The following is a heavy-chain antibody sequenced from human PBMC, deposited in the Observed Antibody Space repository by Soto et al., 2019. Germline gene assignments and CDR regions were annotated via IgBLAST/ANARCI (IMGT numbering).Heavy chain of an antibody. CDR1: GFTVSSNY. D-gene: IGHD6-13*01. V-gene: IGHV3-53*04. CDR2: IYSGGST. J-gene: IGHJ3*02. Sequence: GGSLRLSCAASGFTVSSNYMSWVRQAPGKGLEWVSVIYSGGSTYYADSVKGRFTISRHNSKNTLYLQMNSLRAEDTAVYYCASLASSSWYWGGAFDIWGQGTMVTVSS. CDR3: ASLASSSWYWGGAFDI.